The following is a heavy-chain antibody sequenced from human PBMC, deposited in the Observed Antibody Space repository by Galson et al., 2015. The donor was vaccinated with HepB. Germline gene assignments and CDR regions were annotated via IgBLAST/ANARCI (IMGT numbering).Heavy chain of an antibody. CDR3: AKDRYSARGFGLDV. V-gene: IGHV3-23*01. Sequence: SLRLSCAASGLSFSRFAMSWVRQAPGKGLEWVSGINDSGGSTEYADSVKGRFTISRDNSKNTLYLQMNSLGAEDTAIYYCAKDRYSARGFGLDVWGQGTTVIVSS. CDR2: INDSGGST. J-gene: IGHJ6*02. CDR1: GLSFSRFA. D-gene: IGHD1-26*01.